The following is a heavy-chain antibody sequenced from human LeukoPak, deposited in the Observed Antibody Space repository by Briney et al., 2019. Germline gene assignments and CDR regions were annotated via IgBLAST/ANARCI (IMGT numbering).Heavy chain of an antibody. D-gene: IGHD6-19*01. CDR2: IIPILGIA. CDR3: ARASRIAVAGTSFDY. CDR1: GGTLSSYA. Sequence: ASVKVSCKASGGTLSSYAISWVRQAPGQGREWMGRIIPILGIANYAQKLQGRVTITADKSTSTAYMELSSLRSEDTAVYYCARASRIAVAGTSFDYWGQGTLVTVSS. J-gene: IGHJ4*02. V-gene: IGHV1-69*04.